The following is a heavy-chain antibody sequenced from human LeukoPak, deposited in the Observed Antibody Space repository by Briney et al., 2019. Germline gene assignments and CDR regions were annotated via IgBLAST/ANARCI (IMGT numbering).Heavy chain of an antibody. CDR2: ISSSGSTI. V-gene: IGHV3-48*03. D-gene: IGHD1-26*01. J-gene: IGHJ4*02. Sequence: GGSLRLSCAASGFTFSSYEMNWVRQAPGKGLEWVSYISSSGSTIYYADSVKGRFTISRDNAKNSLYLQMNSLRAEDTAVYYCAKDPWVVGATTGFDYWGQGTLVTVSS. CDR3: AKDPWVVGATTGFDY. CDR1: GFTFSSYE.